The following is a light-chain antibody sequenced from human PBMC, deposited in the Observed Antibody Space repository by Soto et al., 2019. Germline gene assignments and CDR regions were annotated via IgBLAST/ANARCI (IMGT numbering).Light chain of an antibody. V-gene: IGKV3-15*01. CDR2: YAS. CDR1: QSVSNN. Sequence: EIMMTQSPATLSVSPGERATLSCRASQSVSNNLAWYQQKPGQAPRLLIYYASTRATGIPARFSGSGSGIEFTLTISSLQSEDFALYYCQQYNNWPPITFGQGTRLEIK. CDR3: QQYNNWPPIT. J-gene: IGKJ5*01.